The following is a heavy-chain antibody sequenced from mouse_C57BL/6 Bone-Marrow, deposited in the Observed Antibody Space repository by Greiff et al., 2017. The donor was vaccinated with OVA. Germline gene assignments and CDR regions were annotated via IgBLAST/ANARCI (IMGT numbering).Heavy chain of an antibody. Sequence: VQLQQPGAELVRPGSSVKLSCKASGYTFTSYWMHWVKQRPIQGLEWIGNIDPSDSETHYNQKFKDKATLTVDKSSSTAYMQLSSLTSEDSAVYYCARSGAITTVVAPTFDYWGQGTTLTVSS. D-gene: IGHD1-1*01. CDR3: ARSGAITTVVAPTFDY. CDR1: GYTFTSYW. V-gene: IGHV1-52*01. J-gene: IGHJ2*01. CDR2: IDPSDSET.